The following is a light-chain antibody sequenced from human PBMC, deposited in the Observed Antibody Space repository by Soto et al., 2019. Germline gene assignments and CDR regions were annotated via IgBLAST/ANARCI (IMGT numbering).Light chain of an antibody. CDR3: SSYTTSGTLL. V-gene: IGLV2-14*01. Sequence: QSALTQPASVSGSPGQSITISCTGTSSDVGAYNYVSWYQQHPGKAPKLLIYDVANRPSGVSNGFYGSKSVTTASLAISGLQAEDEAVYYCSSYTTSGTLLVGGGTKLTVL. J-gene: IGLJ2*01. CDR1: SSDVGAYNY. CDR2: DVA.